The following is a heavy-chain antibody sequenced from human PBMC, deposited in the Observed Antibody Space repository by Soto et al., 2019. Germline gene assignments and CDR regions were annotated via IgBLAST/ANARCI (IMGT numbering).Heavy chain of an antibody. CDR3: ARDRSGYCSSTSCYYYGMDV. D-gene: IGHD2-2*01. CDR1: GYTFTSYG. V-gene: IGHV1-18*01. J-gene: IGHJ6*02. Sequence: QVQLVQSGAEVKKPGASVKVSCKASGYTFTSYGISWVRQAPGQGLEWMGWISAYNGNTNYAQKLQGRVTMTTDTSTSTAYMELRSLRSDDTAVYYCARDRSGYCSSTSCYYYGMDVWGQGTTVTVSS. CDR2: ISAYNGNT.